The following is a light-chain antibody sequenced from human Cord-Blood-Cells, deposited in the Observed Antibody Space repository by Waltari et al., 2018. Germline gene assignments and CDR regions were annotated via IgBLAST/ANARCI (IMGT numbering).Light chain of an antibody. CDR3: QSADSSGTYVV. Sequence: SSELTQPPPVSVSPGQTARITCSGDALPKPYASWYQQKPGQAPVLVIYKDSERPSGIPERFSGSSSGTTVTLTISGVQAEDEADYYCQSADSSGTYVVFGGGTKLTVL. J-gene: IGLJ2*01. CDR2: KDS. CDR1: ALPKPY. V-gene: IGLV3-25*02.